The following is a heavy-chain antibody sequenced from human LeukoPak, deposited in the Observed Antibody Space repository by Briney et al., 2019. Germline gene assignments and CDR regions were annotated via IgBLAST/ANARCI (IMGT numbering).Heavy chain of an antibody. Sequence: PSETLSLTCTVSGDSISSDDYYWSWIRQPPGKGLEWIGSIYNTGSTYSNPSLKSRVTISIDTSTNQFSLKLNSVTAADTAVYYCAREVSRAFDIWGQGTMVTVSS. CDR3: AREVSRAFDI. CDR1: GDSISSDDYY. V-gene: IGHV4-30-4*01. CDR2: IYNTGST. J-gene: IGHJ3*02. D-gene: IGHD2-8*01.